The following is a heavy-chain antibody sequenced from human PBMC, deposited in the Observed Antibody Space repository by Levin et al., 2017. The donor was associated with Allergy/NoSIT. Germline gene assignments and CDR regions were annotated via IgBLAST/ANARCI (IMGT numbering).Heavy chain of an antibody. CDR1: GFSLSNARMG. V-gene: IGHV2-26*01. J-gene: IGHJ4*02. CDR2: IFSNDEK. Sequence: SGPTLVKPPETLTLTCTVSGFSLSNARMGVSWIRQPPGKALEWLAHIFSNDEKSYSTSLKSRLTISKDTSKSQVVLTMTNMDPVDTATYYCARYVDTAMVLDYWGQGTLVTVSS. D-gene: IGHD5-18*01. CDR3: ARYVDTAMVLDY.